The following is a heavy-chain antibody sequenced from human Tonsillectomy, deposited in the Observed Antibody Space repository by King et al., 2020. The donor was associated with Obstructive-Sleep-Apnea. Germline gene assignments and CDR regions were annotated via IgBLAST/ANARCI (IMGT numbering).Heavy chain of an antibody. CDR3: GGYNWFDP. D-gene: IGHD6-13*01. CDR2: ISYVGSDK. CDR1: GVTFSNYG. V-gene: IGHV3-30*03. Sequence: VQLVESGGGVVQPGRSLRLSCAASGVTFSNYGIHWVRQAPGEGLEWVASISYVGSDKYYADSLKGRFTISRDNSKSTLYLQMNSLRPEDTAVYYCGGYNWFDPWGQGTLVTVSS. J-gene: IGHJ5*02.